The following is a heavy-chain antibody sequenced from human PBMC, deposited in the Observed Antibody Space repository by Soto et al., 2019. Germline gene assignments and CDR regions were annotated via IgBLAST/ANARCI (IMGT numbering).Heavy chain of an antibody. CDR1: GYTFTSYD. D-gene: IGHD1-1*01. Sequence: ASVKVSCKASGYTFTSYDINWVRQATGQGLEWMGWMNPNSGNTGYAQKFQGRVTMTRNTSISTAYMELSSLRSEDTAVYYCARGRRATQHLYPYCYGMDVWGQGATATVS. J-gene: IGHJ6*01. CDR2: MNPNSGNT. V-gene: IGHV1-8*01. CDR3: ARGRRATQHLYPYCYGMDV.